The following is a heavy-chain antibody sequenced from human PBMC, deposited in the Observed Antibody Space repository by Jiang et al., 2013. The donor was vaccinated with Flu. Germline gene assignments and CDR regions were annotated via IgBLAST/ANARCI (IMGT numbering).Heavy chain of an antibody. D-gene: IGHD4-17*01. CDR2: ISYDGSNK. V-gene: IGHV3-30*18. CDR3: AKDRVHGDGDWYFDL. Sequence: RQAPGKGLEWVAVISYDGSNKYYADSVKGRFTISRDNSKNTLYLQMNSLRAEDTAVYYCAKDRVHGDGDWYFDLWGRGTLVTVSS. J-gene: IGHJ2*01.